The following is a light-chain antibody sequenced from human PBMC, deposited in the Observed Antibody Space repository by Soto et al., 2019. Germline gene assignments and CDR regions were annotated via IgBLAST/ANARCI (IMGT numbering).Light chain of an antibody. Sequence: DIQMTQSPSSLSASVGDRVTITCQASQNINNYLNWYQQKPGRAPKLPIYDASNLEAGVPSRFRGSGSGTDFTLTISSLQPEDFATYYCQQSYSIHPTFGPGTKVDIK. CDR1: QNINNY. CDR2: DAS. CDR3: QQSYSIHPT. J-gene: IGKJ3*01. V-gene: IGKV1-39*01.